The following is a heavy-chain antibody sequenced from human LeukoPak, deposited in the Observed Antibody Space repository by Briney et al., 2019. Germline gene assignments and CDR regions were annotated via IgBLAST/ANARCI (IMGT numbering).Heavy chain of an antibody. V-gene: IGHV4-28*01. D-gene: IGHD4-23*01. CDR2: IYYSGST. CDR1: GYSISNSNW. CDR3: ARYRGNSNSGFDP. Sequence: ASDTLSLTCAVSGYSISNSNWWGWIRQPPGKGLEWIGYIYYSGSTYYNPSLKSRVTMSADTSKNQFSLKLTSVTAADTAVYYCARYRGNSNSGFDPWGQGTLVTVSS. J-gene: IGHJ5*02.